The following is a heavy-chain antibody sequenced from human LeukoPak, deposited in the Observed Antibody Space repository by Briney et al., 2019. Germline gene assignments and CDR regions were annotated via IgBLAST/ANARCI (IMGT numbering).Heavy chain of an antibody. J-gene: IGHJ4*02. CDR2: ISNSGSTI. V-gene: IGHV3-48*03. Sequence: GGSLRLSCAASGFTFSSYEMNWVRQAPGKGLEWVSYISNSGSTIYYADSVKGRFTISRDNAKNSLYLQMNSLRAEDTAVYYCARNAANYGSGSSPDYWGQGTLVTVSS. CDR1: GFTFSSYE. CDR3: ARNAANYGSGSSPDY. D-gene: IGHD3-10*01.